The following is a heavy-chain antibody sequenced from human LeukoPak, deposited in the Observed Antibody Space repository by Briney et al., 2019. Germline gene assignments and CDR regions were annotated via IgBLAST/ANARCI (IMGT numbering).Heavy chain of an antibody. J-gene: IGHJ4*02. Sequence: QTLSLTCAISGDSVSGNSAAWDWIRQSPSRGVEWLGRTYYRSKWYNDYAPSVKSRITINQDTSKNQFSLQMNSVTPEDSAVYYCARERYYDSTGFFHFDQWGQGTLVTVSS. CDR2: TYYRSKWYN. CDR3: ARERYYDSTGFFHFDQ. V-gene: IGHV6-1*01. CDR1: GDSVSGNSAA. D-gene: IGHD3-22*01.